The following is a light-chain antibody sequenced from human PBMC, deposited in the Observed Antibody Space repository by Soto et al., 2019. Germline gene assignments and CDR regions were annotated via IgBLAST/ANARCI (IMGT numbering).Light chain of an antibody. V-gene: IGLV1-47*01. J-gene: IGLJ1*01. Sequence: QSLLSQPPSSSETPGQRVNIAFSGSSSNIGNNYVYWYQQLPGTAPKLPIYRNNQRPSGVPDRFSGSKSGTSASLAISGLRSEDEAAYDCAAWDDRLSVPFGPRTKVTVL. CDR2: RNN. CDR1: SSNIGNNY. CDR3: AAWDDRLSVP.